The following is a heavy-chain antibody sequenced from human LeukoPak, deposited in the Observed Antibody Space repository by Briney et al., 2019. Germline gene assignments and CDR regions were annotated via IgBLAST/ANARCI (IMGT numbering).Heavy chain of an antibody. V-gene: IGHV3-15*01. Sequence: PGGSLRLSCAASGFTFSSYEMNWVRRAPGKGLEWVGRIKTKTNGGTADYSPPVKGRFTISRDDSKNTLYLQMNSLRAEDSAVYYCARDRLHYGEYEKTFDYWGQGTLVTVSS. CDR2: IKTKTNGGTA. CDR1: GFTFSSYE. D-gene: IGHD4-17*01. J-gene: IGHJ4*02. CDR3: ARDRLHYGEYEKTFDY.